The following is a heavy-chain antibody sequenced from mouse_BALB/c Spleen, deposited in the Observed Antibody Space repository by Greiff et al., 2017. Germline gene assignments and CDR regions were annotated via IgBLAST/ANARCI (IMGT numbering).Heavy chain of an antibody. CDR3: ARGGFYYDYESDDYYAMDY. Sequence: EVKLMESGGGLVQPGGSRKLSCAASGFTFSSFGMHWVRQAPEKGLEWVAYISSGSSTIYYADTVKGRFTISRDNPKNTLFLQMTSLRSEDTAMYYCARGGFYYDYESDDYYAMDYWGQGTSVTVSS. J-gene: IGHJ4*01. V-gene: IGHV5-17*02. CDR2: ISSGSSTI. D-gene: IGHD2-4*01. CDR1: GFTFSSFG.